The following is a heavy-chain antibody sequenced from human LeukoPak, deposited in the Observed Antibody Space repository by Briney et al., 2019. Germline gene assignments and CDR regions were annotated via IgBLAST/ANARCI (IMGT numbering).Heavy chain of an antibody. J-gene: IGHJ4*02. CDR3: ASDPGLRD. CDR2: INTDGSST. Sequence: PGGSLDLPFAASGFTFSSYWMHWVRQAPGKGLVWVSRINTDGSSTSYAGSVKGRFTISRNNAKNTLYLQMNSLRDEDTAVYYCASDPGLRDWGQGTLVTVSS. D-gene: IGHD5-12*01. V-gene: IGHV3-74*01. CDR1: GFTFSSYW.